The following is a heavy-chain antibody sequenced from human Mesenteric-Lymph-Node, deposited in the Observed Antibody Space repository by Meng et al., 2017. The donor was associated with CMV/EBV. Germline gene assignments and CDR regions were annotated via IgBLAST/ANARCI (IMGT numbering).Heavy chain of an antibody. CDR1: GFTFSGYW. Sequence: GGSLRLSCAASGFTFSGYWVHWVRQAPGKGLLCVSRINRDGSSTSCADCVKGRFTISRDNAKNTLYLQMNSLRAEDTAVYYCARAGEIVVVPAAPFDGMDVWGQGTTVTVSS. V-gene: IGHV3-74*01. D-gene: IGHD2-2*01. CDR2: INRDGSST. J-gene: IGHJ6*02. CDR3: ARAGEIVVVPAAPFDGMDV.